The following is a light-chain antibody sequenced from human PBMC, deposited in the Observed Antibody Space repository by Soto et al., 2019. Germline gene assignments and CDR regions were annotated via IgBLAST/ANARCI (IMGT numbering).Light chain of an antibody. J-gene: IGLJ2*01. V-gene: IGLV2-11*01. CDR3: CSYAGSYTFVV. Sequence: QSVLTQPRSVSGSPGQSVTISCTGTSSDVGNYNYVSWYQQHPGKAPKLMIHDVSTRPSGVPDRFSGSKSGNTASLTISGLQAEDEADYFCCSYAGSYTFVVFGGGTQLTVL. CDR2: DVS. CDR1: SSDVGNYNY.